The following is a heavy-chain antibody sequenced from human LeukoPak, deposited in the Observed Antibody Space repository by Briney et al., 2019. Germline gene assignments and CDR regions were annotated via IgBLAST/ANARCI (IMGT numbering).Heavy chain of an antibody. D-gene: IGHD5-18*01. CDR3: ATTAVIQLWSTVVVHGFDP. V-gene: IGHV3-21*01. CDR2: ISSSSSYI. CDR1: GFTFSSYS. Sequence: GGSLRLSCAASGFTFSSYSMNWVRQAPGKGLEWVSSISSSSSYIYYADSVKGRFTISRDNAKNSLYLQMNSLRAEDTAVYYCATTAVIQLWSTVVVHGFDPWGQGTLVTVSS. J-gene: IGHJ5*02.